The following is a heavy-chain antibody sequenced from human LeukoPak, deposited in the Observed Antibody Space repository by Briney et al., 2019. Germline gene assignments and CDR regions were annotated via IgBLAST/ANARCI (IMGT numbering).Heavy chain of an antibody. CDR3: ARVISTRENYLDY. V-gene: IGHV4-39*07. D-gene: IGHD1-1*01. CDR1: GGSISSSSYY. CDR2: IYYSGST. Sequence: SETLSLTCTVSGGSISSSSYYWGWIRQPPGKGLEWIGSIYYSGSTYYNPSLKSRVTISVDTSKNHFSLKLSSVTAADTAVYYCARVISTRENYLDYWGQGTLVTVSS. J-gene: IGHJ4*02.